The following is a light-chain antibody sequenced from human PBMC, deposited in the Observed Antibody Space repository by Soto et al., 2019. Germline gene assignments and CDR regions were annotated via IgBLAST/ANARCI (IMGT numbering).Light chain of an antibody. J-gene: IGLJ1*01. CDR1: GRDIGAYNY. CDR3: SSYTTSYFYV. V-gene: IGLV2-14*01. CDR2: GVK. Sequence: QSVLTQPASVSGSPGQSITISCTGSGRDIGAYNYVSWYQQHPGKAPKLIIYGVKNRPSGVSNRFSASKSAFTASLTTSGLQAEDEADYYCSSYTTSYFYVFGPGTKVTVL.